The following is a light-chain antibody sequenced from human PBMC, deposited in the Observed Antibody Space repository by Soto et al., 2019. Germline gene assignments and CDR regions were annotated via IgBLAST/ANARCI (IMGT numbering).Light chain of an antibody. CDR2: GAS. CDR3: QQYGSSPQA. J-gene: IGKJ1*01. Sequence: EIVLTQSPGTLSLSQGERATLSCRASQSVSSNYLAWYQHKPGQAPRLLIYGASSRATGIPDRFSGSGSGTDFTLTISRLEPEDFAVYYCQQYGSSPQAFGQGTKVDIK. CDR1: QSVSSNY. V-gene: IGKV3-20*01.